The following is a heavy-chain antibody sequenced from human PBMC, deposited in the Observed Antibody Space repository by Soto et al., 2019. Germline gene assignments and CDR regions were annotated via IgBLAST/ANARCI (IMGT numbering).Heavy chain of an antibody. CDR2: IIPIFGTA. V-gene: IGHV1-69*01. Sequence: QVQLVQSGAEVQKPGSSVKVSCKASVGTFSSYAISWVRQAPGQGLEWMGGIIPIFGTANYAQKFQGRVTITADESTSTAYMELSSLRSEDTAVYYCARGGDEQWLVNWYFDLWGRGTLVTVSS. J-gene: IGHJ2*01. D-gene: IGHD6-19*01. CDR3: ARGGDEQWLVNWYFDL. CDR1: VGTFSSYA.